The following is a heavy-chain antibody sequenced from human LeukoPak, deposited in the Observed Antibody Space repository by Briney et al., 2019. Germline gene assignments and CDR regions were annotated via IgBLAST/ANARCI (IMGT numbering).Heavy chain of an antibody. CDR2: IYTSGST. J-gene: IGHJ4*02. D-gene: IGHD6-19*01. CDR1: GGSIRSYY. CDR3: ARDSSGWSRNYGFDY. V-gene: IGHV4-4*07. Sequence: SETLSLTCTVSGGSIRSYYWSWIRKPAGKGLEWIGRIYTSGSTNYNPSLKSRVTMSVDTSKNQFSLKLSSVTAADTAVYYCARDSSGWSRNYGFDYWGQGTLVTVSS.